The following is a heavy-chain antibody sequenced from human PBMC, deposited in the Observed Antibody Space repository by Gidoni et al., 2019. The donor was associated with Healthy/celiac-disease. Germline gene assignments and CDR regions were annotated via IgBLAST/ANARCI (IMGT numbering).Heavy chain of an antibody. CDR1: GGCLRSSTW. J-gene: IGHJ4*02. D-gene: IGHD3-10*01. CDR2: IYHSGST. V-gene: IGHV4-4*02. CDR3: AMQGHYYGSGSYLDY. Sequence: VQLQESGPGLVHTSSTLSLPCAVSGGCLRSSTWWSWVRPPPGKGLEWIGDIYHSGSTNYNPSLKSRVTRSVDKSKNQFSLKLSSVTAADTAVYYCAMQGHYYGSGSYLDYWGQGTLVTVSS.